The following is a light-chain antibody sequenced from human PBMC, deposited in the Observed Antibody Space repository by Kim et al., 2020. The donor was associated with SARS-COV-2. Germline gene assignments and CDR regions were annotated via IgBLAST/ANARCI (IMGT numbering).Light chain of an antibody. J-gene: IGLJ2*01. V-gene: IGLV1-51*01. Sequence: QSVLTPPPSVSAAPGQKVTISCSGRSSNIGNNYVSWYQQLPGAAPQLLLYDNDRRPPGIPDRFSGSKSGTSATLGITGLQTGDEADYYCGTWDTSLRAGVFGGGTKVTVL. CDR1: SSNIGNNY. CDR3: GTWDTSLRAGV. CDR2: DND.